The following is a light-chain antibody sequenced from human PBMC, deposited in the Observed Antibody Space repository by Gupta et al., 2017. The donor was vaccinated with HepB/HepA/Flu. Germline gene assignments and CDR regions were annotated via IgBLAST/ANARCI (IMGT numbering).Light chain of an antibody. CDR2: AAS. CDR1: QSISSY. Sequence: DIQMTQSPSSLSASVGDRVTITCRASQSISSYLNWYQHKPGKPPKLLIHAASNLQSGVPSRFSGSGSETAFTLTISSLQPEDFATYCCQQSDKTPLTFGGGTKVEIK. V-gene: IGKV1-39*01. CDR3: QQSDKTPLT. J-gene: IGKJ4*01.